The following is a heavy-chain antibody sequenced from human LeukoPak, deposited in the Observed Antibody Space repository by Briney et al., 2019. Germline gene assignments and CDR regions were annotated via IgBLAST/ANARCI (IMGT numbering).Heavy chain of an antibody. V-gene: IGHV4-61*02. J-gene: IGHJ3*02. D-gene: IGHD6-6*01. CDR2: IYTSGST. CDR3: ARAWAARPGDAFDI. Sequence: SETLSLTCTVSGGSISSGSYYWSWIRQPAGKGLEWIGRIYTSGSTNYNPSLKSRVTISVDTSKNQFSLKLSSVTAADTAVYYCARAWAARPGDAFDIGGQGTMVTVSS. CDR1: GGSISSGSYY.